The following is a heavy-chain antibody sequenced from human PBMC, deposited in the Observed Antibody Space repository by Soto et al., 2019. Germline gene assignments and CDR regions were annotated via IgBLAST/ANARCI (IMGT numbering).Heavy chain of an antibody. CDR3: ARQAKIGDRSQFYFDS. Sequence: GGSLRLSCAASGFTFSFYAMHWVRQAPGKGLEWVAVISYNGRNKHYVDSVKGRFTISRDNSQDTLYLQMDSLRPDDTAVYYCARQAKIGDRSQFYFDSWGQGTL. V-gene: IGHV3-30*04. CDR2: ISYNGRNK. J-gene: IGHJ4*02. CDR1: GFTFSFYA. D-gene: IGHD3-16*01.